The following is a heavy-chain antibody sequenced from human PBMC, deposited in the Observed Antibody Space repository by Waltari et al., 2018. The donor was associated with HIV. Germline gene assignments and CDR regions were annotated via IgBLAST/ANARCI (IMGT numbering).Heavy chain of an antibody. Sequence: QVQLVRSGAEVKKPGASVKVSCKASGYTFTGYYMHWVRQAPGQGLEWMGRINPNSGGTNYAQKFQGRVTMTRDTSISTAYMELSRLRSDDTAVYYCALQQLGYYYYYGMDVWGQGTTVTVSS. CDR3: ALQQLGYYYYYGMDV. D-gene: IGHD6-13*01. J-gene: IGHJ6*02. V-gene: IGHV1-2*06. CDR2: INPNSGGT. CDR1: GYTFTGYY.